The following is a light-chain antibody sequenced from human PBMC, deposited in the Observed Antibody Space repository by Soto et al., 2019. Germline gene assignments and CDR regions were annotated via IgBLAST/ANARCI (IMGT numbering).Light chain of an antibody. CDR3: TSYTTSSTLV. Sequence: QSVLTQPASVSESLGQSITISCTGTSSDVGYYNYVSWYQHHPGKAPKLIIYDVSNRPSGVSRRFSGSKSGNTASLTISGLRAEDEADYYCTSYTTSSTLVFGGGTQLPS. CDR1: SSDVGYYNY. V-gene: IGLV2-14*03. CDR2: DVS. J-gene: IGLJ2*01.